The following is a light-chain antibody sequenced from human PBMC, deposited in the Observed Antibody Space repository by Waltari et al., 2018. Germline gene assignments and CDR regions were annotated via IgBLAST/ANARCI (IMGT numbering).Light chain of an antibody. Sequence: SSELITVPAVSVALGQTVRITWQGDRSRYDCANWYRQKPGQSPLLVMYGKNNRPSGVPDRFSGSYSGDTASLTITGAQAEDEADYYCNSRDSNGNPFVFGPATKVTVL. V-gene: IGLV3-19*01. CDR3: NSRDSNGNPFV. CDR2: GKN. CDR1: RSRYDC. J-gene: IGLJ1*01.